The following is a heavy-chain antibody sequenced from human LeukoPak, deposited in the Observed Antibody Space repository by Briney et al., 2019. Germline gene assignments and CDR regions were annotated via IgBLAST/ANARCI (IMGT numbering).Heavy chain of an antibody. CDR3: AAGRVFDY. CDR2: ISGSGGST. V-gene: IGHV3-23*01. Sequence: PGGSLRLSCAASGFTFSSYAMSWVRQAPGKGLEWVSAISGSGGSTYYGDSVKGRFTISRDNSKNTVYLQMNSVGVEDTAVYYCAAGRVFDYWGQGTLVTVSS. J-gene: IGHJ4*02. CDR1: GFTFSSYA.